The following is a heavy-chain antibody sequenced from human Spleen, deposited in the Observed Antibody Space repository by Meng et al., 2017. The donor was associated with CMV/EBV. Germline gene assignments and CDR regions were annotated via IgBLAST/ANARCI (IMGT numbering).Heavy chain of an antibody. CDR3: ARRGFSTGWYPFDY. D-gene: IGHD2-2*01. CDR2: MDPSSGKT. J-gene: IGHJ4*01. CDR1: GYTFTSYG. Sequence: ASVKVSCKASGYTFTSYGISWVRQAPGQGLEWMGWMDPSSGKTGYAQKFQGRVTITWSTSIATAYMELTRLTSEDTAFYYCARRGFSTGWYPFDYWGHGTLVTVSS. V-gene: IGHV1-8*01.